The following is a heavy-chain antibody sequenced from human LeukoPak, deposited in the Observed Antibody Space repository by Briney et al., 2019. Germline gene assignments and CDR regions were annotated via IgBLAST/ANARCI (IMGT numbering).Heavy chain of an antibody. V-gene: IGHV4-39*07. J-gene: IGHJ6*03. CDR2: IYYSGST. CDR3: ARIVGGYYFYYYYMDV. D-gene: IGHD1-26*01. CDR1: GGSISSSSYY. Sequence: SETQSLTCTVSGGSISSSSYYWGWIRQPPGKGLEWIGSIYYSGSTYYNPSLKSRVTISVDTSKNQFSLKLSSVTAADTAVYYCARIVGGYYFYYYYMDVWGKGTTVTVSS.